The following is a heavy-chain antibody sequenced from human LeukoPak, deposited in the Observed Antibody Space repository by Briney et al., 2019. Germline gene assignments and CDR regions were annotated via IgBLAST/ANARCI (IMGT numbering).Heavy chain of an antibody. CDR2: ISSDGGAT. D-gene: IGHD6-19*01. CDR3: ARGGLEWLSY. J-gene: IGHJ4*02. CDR1: GFTFSGYS. Sequence: GGSLRLSCAASGFTFSGYSMNWVRQAPGKGLEWISFISSDGGATYYAHSLKGRFTISRDNAKNSLYLQMNSLRDEDTAVYYCARGGLEWLSYWGQGTLVTVSS. V-gene: IGHV3-48*02.